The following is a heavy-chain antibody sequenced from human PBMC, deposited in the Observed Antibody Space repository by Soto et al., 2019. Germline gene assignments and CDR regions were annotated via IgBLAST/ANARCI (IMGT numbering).Heavy chain of an antibody. J-gene: IGHJ5*02. D-gene: IGHD5-18*01. CDR3: ARVRRTAMVGGVVWFDP. V-gene: IGHV3-48*02. CDR2: ISSSSSTI. CDR1: GFTFSSYS. Sequence: EVQLVESGGGLVQPGGSLRLSCAASGFTFSSYSMNWVRQAPGKGLEWVSYISSSSSTIYYADSVKGRFTISRDNAKNSLYLQMNSLRDEDTAVYCCARVRRTAMVGGVVWFDPWGQGTLVTVSS.